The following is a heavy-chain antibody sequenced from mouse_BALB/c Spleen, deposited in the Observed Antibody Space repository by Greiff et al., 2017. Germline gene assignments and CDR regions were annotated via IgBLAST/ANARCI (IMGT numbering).Heavy chain of an antibody. Sequence: QVQLKQSGPGLVAPSQSLSITCTVSGFSLARYSVHWVRQPPGKGLEWLGMIWGGGSTDYNSALKSRLSISKDNSKSQVFLKMNSLQTDDTAMYYCARRWKRCITTATGAMDYWGAGTSVPVSS. J-gene: IGHJ4*01. CDR1: GFSLARYS. V-gene: IGHV2-6-4*01. CDR3: ARRWKRCITTATGAMDY. D-gene: IGHD1-2*01. CDR2: IWGGGST.